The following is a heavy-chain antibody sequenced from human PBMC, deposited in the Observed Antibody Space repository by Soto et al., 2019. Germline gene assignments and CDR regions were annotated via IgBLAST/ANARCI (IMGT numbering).Heavy chain of an antibody. Sequence: TLSLTCTVSGGSISSGGYYWSWIRQHPGKGLEWIGYIYYSGSTYYNPSLKSRVTISVDTSKNQFSLKLSSVTAADTAVYYCARGVRITIFGVVGGAFDIWGQGTMVTVSS. J-gene: IGHJ3*02. CDR2: IYYSGST. CDR1: GGSISSGGYY. CDR3: ARGVRITIFGVVGGAFDI. V-gene: IGHV4-31*03. D-gene: IGHD3-3*01.